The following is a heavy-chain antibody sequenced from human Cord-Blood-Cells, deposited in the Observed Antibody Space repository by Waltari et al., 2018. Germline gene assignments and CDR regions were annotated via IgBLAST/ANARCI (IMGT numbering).Heavy chain of an antibody. J-gene: IGHJ4*02. CDR2: IIPIFGTA. V-gene: IGHV1-69*01. CDR1: GGTFSSYA. D-gene: IGHD3-10*01. CDR3: ARGRGLLGRYYFDY. Sequence: QVQLVQSGAEVKKPGSSVKVSCKASGGTFSSYAISWVRQAPGQGLEWMGVIIPIFGTATYAQKFQGRVTITADESTSTAYMELSSLRSEDTAVYYCARGRGLLGRYYFDYWGQGTLVTVSS.